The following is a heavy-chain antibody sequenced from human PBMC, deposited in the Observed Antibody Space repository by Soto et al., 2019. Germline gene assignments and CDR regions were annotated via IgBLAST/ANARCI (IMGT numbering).Heavy chain of an antibody. CDR2: IYHSGST. Sequence: PSETLSLTCTVSNGSISSAIYYWGWIRQPPGKGLERIGSIYHSGSTYYNPSLQGRVTISVDTSKNQFSLKLSSVTAADTAVYFCAGRSSLASVQVYFGEISNYNWFDPWGQGTLVTVSS. V-gene: IGHV4-39*01. CDR3: AGRSSLASVQVYFGEISNYNWFDP. J-gene: IGHJ5*02. CDR1: NGSISSAIYY. D-gene: IGHD3-10*01.